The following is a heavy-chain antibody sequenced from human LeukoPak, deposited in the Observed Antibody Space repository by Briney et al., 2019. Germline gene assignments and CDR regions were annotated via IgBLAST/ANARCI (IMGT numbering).Heavy chain of an antibody. CDR1: GISLSRYW. V-gene: IGHV3-7*04. D-gene: IGHD3-9*01. CDR2: TKQDESEK. Sequence: GGSLRLSCAASGISLSRYWMSWVRQAPGEGLEWVANTKQDESEKDYVDSVRGRFTISRDNAKNSLFLQMNSLRADDTAVYSCARVLLGMSAFDLWGQGTMVSVSS. J-gene: IGHJ3*01. CDR3: ARVLLGMSAFDL.